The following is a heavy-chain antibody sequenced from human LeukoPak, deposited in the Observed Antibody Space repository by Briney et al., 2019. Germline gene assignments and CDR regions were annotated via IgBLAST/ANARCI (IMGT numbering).Heavy chain of an antibody. J-gene: IGHJ4*02. CDR1: GFTFSSYG. CDR2: IWYDRSNK. Sequence: PGRSLRLTCAASGFTFSSYGRHWVRQAPGKGLEWVAVIWYDRSNKYYADSVKGRFTISRDNSKNTLYLQMNSLRAEDTAVYYCARSYYYGSGSYYQGYWGQGTLVTVSS. CDR3: ARSYYYGSGSYYQGY. V-gene: IGHV3-33*01. D-gene: IGHD3-10*01.